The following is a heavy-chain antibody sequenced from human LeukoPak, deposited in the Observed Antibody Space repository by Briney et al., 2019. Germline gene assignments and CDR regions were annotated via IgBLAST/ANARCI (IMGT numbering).Heavy chain of an antibody. D-gene: IGHD5-24*01. Sequence: PGVSLRRSCSASGFTFSSYAMSWVRQAPGKGLEWGSAISGSGGSTYYADSVKGRFTISRDNSKNTLYLQMNSLRAEDTAVYYRAKDKDGYNYDYWGQGTLVTVSS. CDR1: GFTFSSYA. CDR2: ISGSGGST. J-gene: IGHJ4*02. CDR3: AKDKDGYNYDY. V-gene: IGHV3-23*01.